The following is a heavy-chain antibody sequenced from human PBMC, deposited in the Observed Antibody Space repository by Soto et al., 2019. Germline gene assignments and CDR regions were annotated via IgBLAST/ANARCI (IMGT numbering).Heavy chain of an antibody. D-gene: IGHD2-2*01. CDR3: ARDFNLVVVPAALRAYYGMDV. CDR2: INPNSGGT. V-gene: IGHV1-2*02. CDR1: GYTFTGYY. J-gene: IGHJ6*02. Sequence: VASVKVSCKASGYTFTGYYMHWVRQAPGQGLEWMGWINPNSGGTNYAQKFQGRVTMTRDTSISTAYMELSRLRSDDTAVYYCARDFNLVVVPAALRAYYGMDVWGQGTTVTVSS.